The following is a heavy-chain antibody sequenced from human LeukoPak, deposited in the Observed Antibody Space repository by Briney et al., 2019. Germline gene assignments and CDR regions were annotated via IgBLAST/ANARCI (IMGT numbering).Heavy chain of an antibody. D-gene: IGHD3-22*01. CDR1: GYTFTSYG. V-gene: IGHV1-18*01. J-gene: IGHJ4*02. CDR3: ARQRGVYYESSGTLDY. CDR2: ISAYNGKT. Sequence: AAVQVSFKASGYTFTSYGISWVRPAPGQGLEWVGLISAYNGKTNYAQKLQGRVTMTTDTSTSTAYMELRSRRSDDTAVYYGARQRGVYYESSGTLDYWGQGSLVTVSS.